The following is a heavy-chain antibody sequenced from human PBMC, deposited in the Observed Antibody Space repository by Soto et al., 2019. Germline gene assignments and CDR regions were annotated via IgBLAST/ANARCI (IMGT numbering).Heavy chain of an antibody. CDR2: IFYSGTA. J-gene: IGHJ4*02. CDR3: ATSPIGTHYRFDS. CDR1: GASVKSATYY. V-gene: IGHV4-39*01. D-gene: IGHD1-26*01. Sequence: SETLSLTCTVSGASVKSATYYWGWIRQPPGKGLEWIGSIFYSGTAYYNPSLKSRVTISVDTSKNQFSLKLDSVTAADTAVYYCATSPIGTHYRFDSWGQGTLVTISS.